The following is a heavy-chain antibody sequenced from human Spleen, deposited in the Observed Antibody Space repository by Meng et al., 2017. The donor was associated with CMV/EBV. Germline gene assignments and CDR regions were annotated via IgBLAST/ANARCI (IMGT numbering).Heavy chain of an antibody. CDR3: ARELRFLEWLRGDWFDP. CDR2: IFYSGTT. V-gene: IGHV4-30-4*08. CDR1: GDSINSDNYY. Sequence: SETLSLTCSVSGDSINSDNYYWSWIRQPPGKGLEWIGYIFYSGTTNYNPSLKSRVTISVDTSKNQFSLKLRSVTAADTAVYYCARELRFLEWLRGDWFDPWGQGTLVTVSS. J-gene: IGHJ5*02. D-gene: IGHD3-3*01.